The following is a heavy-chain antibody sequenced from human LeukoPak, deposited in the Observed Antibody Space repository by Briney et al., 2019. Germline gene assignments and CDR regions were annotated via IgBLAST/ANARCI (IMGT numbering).Heavy chain of an antibody. J-gene: IGHJ5*02. Sequence: SQTLSLTCTVSGDSISTGRYFWAWIRQSPEKVVEWDGSVFYSGNSYKNPSLKSRVTISVDTSQNQFYLEVPSVTVAGSATYFYSSHNQGLVLRWFDRGGRGAPVTVSS. CDR1: GDSISTGRYF. CDR2: VFYSGNS. CDR3: SSHNQGLVLRWFDR. V-gene: IGHV4-30-4*08. D-gene: IGHD4/OR15-4a*01.